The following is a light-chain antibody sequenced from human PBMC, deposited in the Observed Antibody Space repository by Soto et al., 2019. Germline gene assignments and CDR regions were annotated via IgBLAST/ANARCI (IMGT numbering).Light chain of an antibody. J-gene: IGKJ4*01. CDR3: QQYGSSPLT. CDR2: GAS. Sequence: EIVLTQSPGTLSLSPGARATLSCRASQSVSSSYLAWYQQKPGQAPRLLIYGASSRATGIPDRFSGSGSGTDFTITISRLEPEDFAVYYCQQYGSSPLTFGGGTKVEIK. CDR1: QSVSSSY. V-gene: IGKV3-20*01.